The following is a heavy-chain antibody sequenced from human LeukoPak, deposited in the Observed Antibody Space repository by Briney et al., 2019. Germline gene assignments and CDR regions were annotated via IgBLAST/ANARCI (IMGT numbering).Heavy chain of an antibody. CDR2: ISWNSGSI. CDR1: GFTFDDYA. CDR3: AKEDGDSLYFDY. Sequence: PGGSLRLSCAASGFTFDDYAMHWVRQAPGKGLEWVSGISWNSGSIGYADSVKGRFTISRDNAKNSLYLQMNSLRAEDTALYYCAKEDGDSLYFDYWGQGTLVTVSS. V-gene: IGHV3-9*01. D-gene: IGHD4-17*01. J-gene: IGHJ4*02.